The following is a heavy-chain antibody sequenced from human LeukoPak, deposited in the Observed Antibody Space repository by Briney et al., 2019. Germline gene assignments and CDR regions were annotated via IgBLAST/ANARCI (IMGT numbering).Heavy chain of an antibody. J-gene: IGHJ4*02. D-gene: IGHD1-7*01. Sequence: SETLSLTCAVYGGSFSGCYWSWIRQPPGKGLEWIGEINHSGSTNYNPSLKSRVTISVDTSKNQFSLKLSSVTAADTAVYYCARSRRRTGTVGYWGQGTLVTVSS. V-gene: IGHV4-34*01. CDR2: INHSGST. CDR3: ARSRRRTGTVGY. CDR1: GGSFSGCY.